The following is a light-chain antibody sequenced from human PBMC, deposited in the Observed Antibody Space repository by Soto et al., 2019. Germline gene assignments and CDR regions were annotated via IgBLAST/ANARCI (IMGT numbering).Light chain of an antibody. J-gene: IGKJ4*01. CDR3: QQRSNWPPVLT. V-gene: IGKV3-11*01. CDR1: QSVSSH. Sequence: EIVLTQSPASLSLSPGERATLSCRASQSVSSHLAWFQQRPGQAPRLLIYGASNRATGIPARFGGSGSGTNFTLTISSLEPEDFAVYYCQQRSNWPPVLTFGGWTKVEIK. CDR2: GAS.